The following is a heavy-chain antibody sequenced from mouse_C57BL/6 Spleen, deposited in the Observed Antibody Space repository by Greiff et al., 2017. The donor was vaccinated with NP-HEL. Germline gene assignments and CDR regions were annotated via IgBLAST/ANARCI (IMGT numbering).Heavy chain of an antibody. V-gene: IGHV1-59*01. D-gene: IGHD1-1*01. CDR3: ARPGLYYGSSAFAY. Sequence: VQLQQPGAELVRPGTSVKLSCKASGYTFTSYWMHWVKQRPGQGLEWIGVIDPSDSYTNYNQKFKGKATLTVDTSSSTAYMQLSSLTSEDSAVYYCARPGLYYGSSAFAYWGQGTLVTVSA. CDR2: IDPSDSYT. CDR1: GYTFTSYW. J-gene: IGHJ3*01.